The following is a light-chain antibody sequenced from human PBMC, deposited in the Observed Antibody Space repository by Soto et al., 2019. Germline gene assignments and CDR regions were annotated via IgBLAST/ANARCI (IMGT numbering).Light chain of an antibody. CDR3: QQYNGYSGT. CDR1: QSISTW. CDR2: DAS. J-gene: IGKJ1*01. Sequence: IQMTQSPSTLSASVGDRVTITCRASQSISTWLAWYQKKPGKVPKLLIYDASSLESGVPSRFSGSGSGTEFTLTISSLRPDDFATYYCQQYNGYSGTFGQGTKVEIK. V-gene: IGKV1-5*01.